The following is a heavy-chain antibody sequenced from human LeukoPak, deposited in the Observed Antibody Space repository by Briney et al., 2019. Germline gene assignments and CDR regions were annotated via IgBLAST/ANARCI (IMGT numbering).Heavy chain of an antibody. CDR1: GYTFTSYY. J-gene: IGHJ4*02. CDR2: INPSGGST. V-gene: IGHV1-46*01. Sequence: ASVKVSCKASGYTFTSYYMYWVRQAPGHGLEWMGMINPSGGSTTYAQKFQGRVTMTRDMSTSTVYMELSSLRSEDTAVYYCARDVGSSSWYFDYWGQGTLVTVSS. CDR3: ARDVGSSSWYFDY. D-gene: IGHD6-13*01.